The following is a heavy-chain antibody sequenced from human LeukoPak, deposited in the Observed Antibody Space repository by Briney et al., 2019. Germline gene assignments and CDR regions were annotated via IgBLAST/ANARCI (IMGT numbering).Heavy chain of an antibody. Sequence: GGSLRLSCAASGFTFDDHAMHWVRQAPGKGLEWVSGISWNRGSIGYADSVKGRFTISRDNAKNSLYLQMNSLRAEDTALYYCAKETSGWYGYFDYWGTGPRVPASS. J-gene: IGHJ4*02. D-gene: IGHD6-19*01. V-gene: IGHV3-9*01. CDR3: AKETSGWYGYFDY. CDR2: ISWNRGSI. CDR1: GFTFDDHA.